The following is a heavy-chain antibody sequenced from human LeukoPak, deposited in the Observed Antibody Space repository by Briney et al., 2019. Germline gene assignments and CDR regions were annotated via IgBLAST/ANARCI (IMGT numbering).Heavy chain of an antibody. D-gene: IGHD6-13*01. CDR1: GFTLSSYA. Sequence: GGSLRLSCAASGFTLSSYAMSWVRQAPGKGLEWISAISSSGGSTYYADSVKGRFTISRDNSKNTLYLQMNSLRAEDTAVYYCAKRIAAAGPYFDYWGQGTLVTVSS. J-gene: IGHJ4*02. CDR3: AKRIAAAGPYFDY. CDR2: ISSSGGST. V-gene: IGHV3-23*01.